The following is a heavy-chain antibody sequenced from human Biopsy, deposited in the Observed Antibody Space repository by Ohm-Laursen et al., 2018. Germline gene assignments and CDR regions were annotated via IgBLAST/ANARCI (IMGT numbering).Heavy chain of an antibody. CDR1: GFAFSDYS. Sequence: SLRLSCTASGFAFSDYSMNWVRQAPGKGLEWVASISSTSNHIHYVDSVWGRFTISRDNAENSLYLEMNSLRVEDTAVYYCAREGELVADEYFDYWGQGILVTVSS. D-gene: IGHD6-13*01. V-gene: IGHV3-21*01. CDR3: AREGELVADEYFDY. CDR2: ISSTSNHI. J-gene: IGHJ4*02.